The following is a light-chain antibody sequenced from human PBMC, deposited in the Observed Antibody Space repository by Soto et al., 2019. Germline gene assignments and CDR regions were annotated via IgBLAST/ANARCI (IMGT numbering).Light chain of an antibody. CDR1: QSVSSY. J-gene: IGKJ5*01. V-gene: IGKV3-11*01. Sequence: EIVLTQSPVTLSLSPGERATLSCRASQSVSSYLAWYQQKPGQAPRLLIYDASNRATGIPARFSGGGSGTDFTLTIDSLEPEDFAIYYCQQRSNGPPITFGQGTRLEIK. CDR2: DAS. CDR3: QQRSNGPPIT.